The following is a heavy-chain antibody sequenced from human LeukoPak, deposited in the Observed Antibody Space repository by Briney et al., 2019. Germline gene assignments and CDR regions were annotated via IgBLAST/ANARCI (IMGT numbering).Heavy chain of an antibody. CDR1: GFTFSSYA. V-gene: IGHV3-30-3*01. CDR3: AREFYTYCSGGSCSNPGYFDY. D-gene: IGHD2-15*01. Sequence: GGSLRLSCAASGFTFSSYAMHWVRQAPGKGLEWVSVISYDGSNKYYADSVKGRFTISRDNSKNTLYLQMNSLRAEDTAVYYCAREFYTYCSGGSCSNPGYFDYWGQGTLVTVSS. J-gene: IGHJ4*02. CDR2: ISYDGSNK.